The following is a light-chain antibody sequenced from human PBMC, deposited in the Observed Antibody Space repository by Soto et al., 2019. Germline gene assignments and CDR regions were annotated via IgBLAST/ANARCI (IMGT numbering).Light chain of an antibody. V-gene: IGKV3-20*01. Sequence: EIVLTQSPGTLSFSPGERATLSCRASQSVSSTYLAWYQQKPGQAPRLLIYGASSRATGTPDRFSGSGSGTDFTLTISRLEPEDFAVYYCQQYGSSSWTFVQGTKVEIK. CDR3: QQYGSSSWT. J-gene: IGKJ1*01. CDR1: QSVSSTY. CDR2: GAS.